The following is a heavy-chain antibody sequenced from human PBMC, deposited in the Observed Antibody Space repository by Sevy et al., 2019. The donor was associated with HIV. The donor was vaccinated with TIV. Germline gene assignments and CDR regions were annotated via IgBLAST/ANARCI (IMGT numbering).Heavy chain of an antibody. V-gene: IGHV3-9*01. CDR1: GFTFDDYA. CDR3: AKGPSIAAVAAFDI. Sequence: GGSLRLSCAASGFTFDDYAMHWVRQAPGKGLEWVSGISWNSGSIGYADSVKGRFTISRDNAKNSPYLQMNSLRAEDTALYYCAKGPSIAAVAAFDIWGQGTMVTVSS. D-gene: IGHD6-13*01. J-gene: IGHJ3*02. CDR2: ISWNSGSI.